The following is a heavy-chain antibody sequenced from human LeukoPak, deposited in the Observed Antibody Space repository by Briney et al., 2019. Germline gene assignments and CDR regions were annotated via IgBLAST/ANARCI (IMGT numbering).Heavy chain of an antibody. CDR1: GGSISSYY. J-gene: IGHJ5*02. V-gene: IGHV4-59*12. Sequence: SETLSLTCTVSGGSISSYYWSWIRQPPGKGLEWIGYIYYSGSTNYNPSLKSRVTISVDTSKNQFSLKLSSVTAADTAVYYCARSLAVAGYVVWFDPWGQGTLVTVSS. CDR2: IYYSGST. D-gene: IGHD6-19*01. CDR3: ARSLAVAGYVVWFDP.